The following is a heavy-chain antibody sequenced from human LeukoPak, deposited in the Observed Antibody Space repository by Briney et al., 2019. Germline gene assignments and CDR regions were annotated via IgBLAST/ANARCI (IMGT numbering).Heavy chain of an antibody. CDR2: IIPIFGTA. CDR1: GGTFSSYA. V-gene: IGHV1-69*05. CDR3: ARGRRSGYSSSWYDYYYYYMDV. D-gene: IGHD6-13*01. J-gene: IGHJ6*03. Sequence: SVKVSCKASGGTFSSYAISWVRQAPGQGLEWMGGIIPIFGTANYAQKFQGRVTITTDESTSTAYMELSSLRSEDTAVYYCARGRRSGYSSSWYDYYYYYMDVWGKGTTVTDSS.